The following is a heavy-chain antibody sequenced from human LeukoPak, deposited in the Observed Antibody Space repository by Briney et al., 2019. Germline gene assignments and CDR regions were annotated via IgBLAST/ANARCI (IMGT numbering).Heavy chain of an antibody. D-gene: IGHD3-10*01. J-gene: IGHJ4*02. CDR1: GYTFTSYD. CDR3: ARFRAGVGEPYGDY. V-gene: IGHV1-18*01. CDR2: IRAYNDNT. Sequence: ASVKVSCKASGYTFTSYDIGWVRQAPGQGLEWMGWIRAYNDNTNYAQKLQGRVTMTTDTSTSTACMDLRSLRSDDTAVYYCARFRAGVGEPYGDYWGQGTLVTVSS.